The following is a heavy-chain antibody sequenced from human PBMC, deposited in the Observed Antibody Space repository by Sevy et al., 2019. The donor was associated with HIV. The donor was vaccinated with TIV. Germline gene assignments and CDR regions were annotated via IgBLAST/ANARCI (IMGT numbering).Heavy chain of an antibody. CDR2: TYYRSKWYN. CDR1: GDSVSSSSVA. V-gene: IGHV6-1*01. CDR3: ARAITIFGLTIMLDP. J-gene: IGHJ5*02. Sequence: SQTLSLTCTISGDSVSSSSVAWNWIRQSPSRGLEWLGRTYYRSKWYNDYALSVKNRIIISPDTSKNQLSLQLNSVTPEDTAVYYCARAITIFGLTIMLDPWGLGTQVTVSS. D-gene: IGHD3-3*01.